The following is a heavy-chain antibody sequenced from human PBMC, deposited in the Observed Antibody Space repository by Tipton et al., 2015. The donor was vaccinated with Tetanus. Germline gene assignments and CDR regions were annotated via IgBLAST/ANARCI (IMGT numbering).Heavy chain of an antibody. CDR1: GGSISSGGYS. Sequence: TLSLTCAVSGGSISSGGYSWSWIRQPPGKGLEWIGYIYHSGSTYHNPSLKSRVTISVDRSKNQFSLKLNSVTAADTAVYYCARTGCSSCYYSFGMDVWDQATTVIVSS. J-gene: IGHJ6*02. D-gene: IGHD2-15*01. V-gene: IGHV4-30-2*01. CDR3: ARTGCSSCYYSFGMDV. CDR2: IYHSGST.